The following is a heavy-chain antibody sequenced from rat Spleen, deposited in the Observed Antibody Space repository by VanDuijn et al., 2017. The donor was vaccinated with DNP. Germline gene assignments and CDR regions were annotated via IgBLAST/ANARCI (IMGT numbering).Heavy chain of an antibody. CDR1: GFSLTSYP. Sequence: QVQLKESGPGLVQPSQTLSLTCTVSGFSLTSYPVSWVRQPPGKGLEWIAAMSSGGSTYYNSALKSRLSFSSDPSRSQVFLHMDSLQSEDTAIYFCTGGGSTIYPFTYWGQGTLVTVSS. V-gene: IGHV2-6*01. CDR2: MSSGGST. D-gene: IGHD1-2*01. J-gene: IGHJ3*01. CDR3: TGGGSTIYPFTY.